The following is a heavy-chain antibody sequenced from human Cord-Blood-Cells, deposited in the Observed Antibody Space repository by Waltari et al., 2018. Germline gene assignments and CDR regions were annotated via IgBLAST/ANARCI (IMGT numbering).Heavy chain of an antibody. Sequence: QVQLQESGPGLVKPSETLSLTCTVSGGSVSSGSYYWSWIRQPPGKGLEWIGYIYYSGSTNYNPSLKSRVTISVETSKNQFSLKLSSVTAADTAVYYCARDSRNYDFWSGYDYWGQGTLVTVSS. J-gene: IGHJ4*02. D-gene: IGHD3-3*01. V-gene: IGHV4-61*01. CDR3: ARDSRNYDFWSGYDY. CDR2: IYYSGST. CDR1: GGSVSSGSYY.